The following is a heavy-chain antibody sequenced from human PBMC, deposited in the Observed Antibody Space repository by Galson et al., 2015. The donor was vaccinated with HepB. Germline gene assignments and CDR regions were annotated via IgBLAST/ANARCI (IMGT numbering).Heavy chain of an antibody. D-gene: IGHD5-18*01. J-gene: IGHJ4*02. CDR2: ISAYNGNT. CDR3: ASSNVDTAITTLDY. CDR1: GYTFTSYG. V-gene: IGHV1-18*01. Sequence: SVKVSCKASGYTFTSYGISWVRQAPGQGLEWMGWISAYNGNTNYAQKLQGRVTMTTDTSTSTAYMELRSLRSDDTAVYYCASSNVDTAITTLDYWGQGTLVTVSS.